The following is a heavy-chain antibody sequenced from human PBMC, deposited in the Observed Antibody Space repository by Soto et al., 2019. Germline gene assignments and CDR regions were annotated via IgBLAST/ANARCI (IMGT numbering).Heavy chain of an antibody. CDR1: GGSVSSGSYY. CDR3: ARDNPMVRGVTGIDY. V-gene: IGHV4-61*01. Sequence: PSETLSLTCTVSGGSVSSGSYYWSWIRQPPGKGLEWIGYLYYSGSTNYNPSLKSRVTISVDTSKNQFSLKLSSVTAADTAVYYCARDNPMVRGVTGIDYWGQGTLVTVSS. CDR2: LYYSGST. D-gene: IGHD3-10*01. J-gene: IGHJ4*02.